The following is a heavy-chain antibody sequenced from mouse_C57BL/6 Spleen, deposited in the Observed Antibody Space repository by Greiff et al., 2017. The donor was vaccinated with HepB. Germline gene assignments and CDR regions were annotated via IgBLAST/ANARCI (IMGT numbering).Heavy chain of an antibody. V-gene: IGHV1-53*01. CDR2: INPSNGGT. CDR1: GYTFTSYW. D-gene: IGHD1-1*01. CDR3: AREEGNYYGSSYPLAMDY. J-gene: IGHJ4*01. Sequence: QVQLQQPGTELVKPGASVKLSCKASGYTFTSYWMHWVKQRPGQGLEWIGNINPSNGGTNYNEKFKSKATLTVDKSSSTAYMQLSSLTSEDSAVYYYAREEGNYYGSSYPLAMDYWGQGTSVTVAS.